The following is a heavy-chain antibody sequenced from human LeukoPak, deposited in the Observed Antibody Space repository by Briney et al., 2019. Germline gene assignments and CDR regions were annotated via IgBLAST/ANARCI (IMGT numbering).Heavy chain of an antibody. CDR2: ISYDGNTK. D-gene: IGHD2-15*01. CDR1: GFTFSDYG. Sequence: GGSLRLSCEVSGFTFSDYGMHWVRQAPGKGLEWVAIISYDGNTKYHADSVKGRFTISRDNLKNTLYLQMDSLRTDDTAVYYCARHWAGYCSGGSCKVFDYWGQGTLVTVSS. J-gene: IGHJ4*02. V-gene: IGHV3-30*03. CDR3: ARHWAGYCSGGSCKVFDY.